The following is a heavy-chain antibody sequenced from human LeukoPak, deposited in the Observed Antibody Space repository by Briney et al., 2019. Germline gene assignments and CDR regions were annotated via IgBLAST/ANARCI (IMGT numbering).Heavy chain of an antibody. D-gene: IGHD6-19*01. V-gene: IGHV4-59*08. CDR2: IYYTGGT. Sequence: SETLSLTCTVSGGSISGYYWSWIRQSPGGGLEWIGYIYYTGGTAYNPSLRSRFSISVDTSKNQFSLKLNSVTAADTAVYYCARHSSGWSGAAYDIWGQGTLVAVSS. J-gene: IGHJ3*02. CDR1: GGSISGYY. CDR3: ARHSSGWSGAAYDI.